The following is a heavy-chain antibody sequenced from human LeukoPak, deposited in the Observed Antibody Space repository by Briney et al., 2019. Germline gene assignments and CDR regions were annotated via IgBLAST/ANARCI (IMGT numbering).Heavy chain of an antibody. Sequence: SETLSLTCTVPGGSISSHYWSWIRQPPGKGLEWIGYIYYSGSTNYNPSLKSRVTISVDTSKNQFSLKLSSVTAADTAVYYCARFLVGWFDPWGQGTLVTVSS. CDR2: IYYSGST. CDR1: GGSISSHY. D-gene: IGHD2-8*02. V-gene: IGHV4-59*11. J-gene: IGHJ5*02. CDR3: ARFLVGWFDP.